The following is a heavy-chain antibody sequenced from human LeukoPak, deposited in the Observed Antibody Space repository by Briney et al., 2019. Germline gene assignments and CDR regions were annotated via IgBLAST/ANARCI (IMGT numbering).Heavy chain of an antibody. J-gene: IGHJ3*02. CDR1: GGSISGDH. V-gene: IGHV4-59*08. Sequence: PSETLSLTCTVPGGSISGDHWNWIRQPPGKGLEWIGNIYYSGNTNYNPSLKSRVTISVDTSKNQFSLKLSSVTAADTAVYYWARRNDFDIWGQGTMVTVSS. CDR2: IYYSGNT. CDR3: ARRNDFDI.